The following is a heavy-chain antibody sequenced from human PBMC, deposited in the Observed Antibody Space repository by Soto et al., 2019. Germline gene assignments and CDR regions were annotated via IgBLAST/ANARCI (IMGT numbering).Heavy chain of an antibody. CDR2: IYSSGET. Sequence: SLTCALRGDSNSRPQWSSFRQPDGKGLEWIGRIYSSGETNYNPSLTGRVIMSLDTSKNQFSLKLTSVTAADTAVYYCARASQCKSYLDCIALLDYWGQRTLVTVSS. D-gene: IGHD3-9*01. J-gene: IGHJ4*02. CDR3: ARASQCKSYLDCIALLDY. CDR1: GDSNSRPQ. V-gene: IGHV4-4*07.